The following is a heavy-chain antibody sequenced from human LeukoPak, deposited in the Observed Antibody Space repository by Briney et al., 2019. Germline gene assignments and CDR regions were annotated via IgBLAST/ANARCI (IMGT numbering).Heavy chain of an antibody. J-gene: IGHJ6*02. CDR3: ARGNSRGVRGVFTNYYYYGMDV. CDR1: GYTFTSYA. V-gene: IGHV1-3*01. D-gene: IGHD3-10*01. CDR2: INAGNGNT. Sequence: ASVKVSCKASGYTFTSYAMHWVRQAPGQRLEWMGWINAGNGNTKYSQKFQGRVTITRDTSASTAYMELSSLRSEDTAVYYCARGNSRGVRGVFTNYYYYGMDVWAKGPRSPSP.